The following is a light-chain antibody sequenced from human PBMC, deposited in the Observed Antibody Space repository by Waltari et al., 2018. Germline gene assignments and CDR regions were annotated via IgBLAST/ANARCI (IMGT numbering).Light chain of an antibody. CDR1: ALPQQE. CDR3: LSADSSGTSKV. Sequence: SYELTQPPSVSVPPGQTARITSPGDALPQQEAIWYQRNPGQAPVLIIDKDPQRPSGIPERFSGSSSGTTVTMTIGGVQAEDEADYYCLSADSSGTSKVFGGGTKLTVL. CDR2: KDP. V-gene: IGLV3-25*03. J-gene: IGLJ3*02.